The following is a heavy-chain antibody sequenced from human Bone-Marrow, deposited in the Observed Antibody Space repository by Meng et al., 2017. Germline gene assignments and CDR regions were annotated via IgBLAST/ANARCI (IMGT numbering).Heavy chain of an antibody. CDR3: ARDMSKRFDF. CDR2: ISYDGSNK. V-gene: IGHV3-30*04. D-gene: IGHD3-16*01. Sequence: GGSLRLSCAASGFTFSSYAMHWVRQAPGKGLEWVAVISYDGSNKYYADSVKGRFTISRDNSKNTLYLQMNSLRAEDTAVYYCARDMSKRFDFWGQGTLVTVSS. CDR1: GFTFSSYA. J-gene: IGHJ4*02.